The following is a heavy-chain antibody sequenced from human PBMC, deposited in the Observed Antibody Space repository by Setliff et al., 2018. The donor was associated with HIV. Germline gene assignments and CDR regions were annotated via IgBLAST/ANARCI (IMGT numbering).Heavy chain of an antibody. CDR1: GGSISSYY. CDR2: IYYSGST. Sequence: SETLSLTCTVSGGSISSYYWSWIRQPPGKGLEWIGYIYYSGSTNYNPSLKSRVTISVDTSKNQFSLKLSSVTAADTAVYYCARSSRTSPYWFDYWGQGIPVTVSS. CDR3: ARSSRTSPYWFDY. D-gene: IGHD6-6*01. V-gene: IGHV4-59*08. J-gene: IGHJ4*02.